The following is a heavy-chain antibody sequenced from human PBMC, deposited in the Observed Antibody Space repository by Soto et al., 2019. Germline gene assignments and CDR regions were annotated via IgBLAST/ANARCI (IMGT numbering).Heavy chain of an antibody. J-gene: IGHJ4*02. CDR1: GGSLTSSY. CDR2: FYHTGSA. CDR3: ARWSTDWNAFDF. V-gene: IGHV4-59*01. D-gene: IGHD1-1*01. Sequence: QVPLQEAGPGLVKPSETLSLTCTVSGGSLTSSYWNWIRQSPGRGLEWIGYFYHTGSADYNPSLKSRVTMSVDTSKNQFAVKLSSVTAADTAVYYCARWSTDWNAFDFWGQGTLVTVSS.